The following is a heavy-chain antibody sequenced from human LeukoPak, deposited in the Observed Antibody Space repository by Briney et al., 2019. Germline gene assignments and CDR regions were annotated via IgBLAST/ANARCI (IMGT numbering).Heavy chain of an antibody. J-gene: IGHJ4*02. CDR3: ARDPPYYYDSSGYPSDY. CDR1: GFTFSSYG. Sequence: GGSLRLSCAASGFTFSSYGMHWVRQAPGKGLEWVAVIWYDGSNKYYADSVKGRFTISRDNSKNTLYLQMNSLRAEDTAVYYCARDPPYYYDSSGYPSDYWGQGTLVTVSS. V-gene: IGHV3-33*01. CDR2: IWYDGSNK. D-gene: IGHD3-22*01.